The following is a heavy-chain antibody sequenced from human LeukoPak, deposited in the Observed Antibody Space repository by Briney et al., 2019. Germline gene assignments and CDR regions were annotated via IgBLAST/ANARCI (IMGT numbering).Heavy chain of an antibody. CDR1: GGSISSSSYY. V-gene: IGHV4-39*01. CDR2: IYYSGST. Sequence: SETLTLTCTVSGGSISSSSYYWGWIRQPPGKGLEWIGSIYYSGSTYYNPSLKSRVTISVDTSKNQFSLKLSSVTAADTAVYYCARGGIRITMVRGVIILFDYWGQGTLVTVSS. D-gene: IGHD3-10*01. J-gene: IGHJ4*02. CDR3: ARGGIRITMVRGVIILFDY.